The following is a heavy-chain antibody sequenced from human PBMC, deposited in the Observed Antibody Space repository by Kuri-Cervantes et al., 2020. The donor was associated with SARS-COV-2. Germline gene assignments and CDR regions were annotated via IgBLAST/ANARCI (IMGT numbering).Heavy chain of an antibody. D-gene: IGHD2-2*02. J-gene: IGHJ1*01. V-gene: IGHV3-74*01. CDR3: TTVYCSSTSCYKYFQH. Sequence: GESLKISCAASGFTFSKYWMHWVRQAPGKGLVWVSRINGDGYTTSYADSVRGRFTISRDTAKNTVYLQMSSLRADDTAVYYCTTVYCSSTSCYKYFQHWGQGTLVTVSS. CDR2: INGDGYTT. CDR1: GFTFSKYW.